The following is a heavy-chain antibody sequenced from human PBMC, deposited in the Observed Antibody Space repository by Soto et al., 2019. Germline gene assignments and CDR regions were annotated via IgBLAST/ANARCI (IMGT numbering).Heavy chain of an antibody. V-gene: IGHV3-15*01. Sequence: GGSLRLSCAASGFTFSNAWMSWVRQAPGKGLEWVGRIKSKTDGGTTDYAAPVKGRFTISRDDSKNTLYLQMNSLKTEDTAVYYCTTEYYDILTGYSPVDFQHWGQGTLVTVSS. D-gene: IGHD3-9*01. CDR2: IKSKTDGGTT. CDR3: TTEYYDILTGYSPVDFQH. J-gene: IGHJ1*01. CDR1: GFTFSNAW.